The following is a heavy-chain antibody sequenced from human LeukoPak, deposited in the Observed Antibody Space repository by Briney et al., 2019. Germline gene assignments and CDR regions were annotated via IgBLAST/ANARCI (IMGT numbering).Heavy chain of an antibody. Sequence: SETLSLTCTVSGGSISSSSYYWGWIRQPLGKGLEWVGSIYYSGSTYYNPSLKSRVTISVDTSKNQFSLKLSSVTAADTAVYYCARPRGSPIGGYNWFDPWGQGTLVTVSS. J-gene: IGHJ5*02. V-gene: IGHV4-39*01. CDR1: GGSISSSSYY. D-gene: IGHD2-15*01. CDR2: IYYSGST. CDR3: ARPRGSPIGGYNWFDP.